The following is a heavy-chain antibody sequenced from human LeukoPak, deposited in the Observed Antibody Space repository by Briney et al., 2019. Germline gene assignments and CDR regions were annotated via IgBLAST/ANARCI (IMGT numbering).Heavy chain of an antibody. CDR1: GFTFSRHG. CDR3: AKWKYSNSGIDDY. V-gene: IGHV3-30*18. J-gene: IGHJ4*02. D-gene: IGHD6-6*01. Sequence: TGGSLRLSCAPSGFTFSRHGMHWVRQAPGKGLEWVAIISNDGSRKYYAHSVEGRFTISRDNSKNMLYLQMNSLRAEDTAVCYCAKWKYSNSGIDDYWGQGTLVTVSS. CDR2: ISNDGSRK.